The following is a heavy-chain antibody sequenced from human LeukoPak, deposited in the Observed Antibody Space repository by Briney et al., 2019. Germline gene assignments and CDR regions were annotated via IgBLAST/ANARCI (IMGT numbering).Heavy chain of an antibody. D-gene: IGHD1/OR15-1a*01. CDR2: ISSSGSTI. CDR1: GFTFSSYA. CDR3: ARWDNGGAFDI. Sequence: PGGSLRLSCAASGFTFSSYAMHWVRQAPGKGLEWVSYISSSGSTIYYADSVKGRFTISRDNAKNSLYLQMNSLRAEDTAVYYCARWDNGGAFDIWGQGTMVTVSS. V-gene: IGHV3-48*04. J-gene: IGHJ3*02.